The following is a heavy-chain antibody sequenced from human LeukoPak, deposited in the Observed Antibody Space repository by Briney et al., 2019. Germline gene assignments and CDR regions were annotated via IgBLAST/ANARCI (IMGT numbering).Heavy chain of an antibody. V-gene: IGHV3-30-3*02. CDR1: GFTFSSYA. CDR3: AKWARLDSSGYTS. D-gene: IGHD3-22*01. CDR2: ISYDGSNK. Sequence: GGSLRLSCAASGFTFSSYAMHWVRQAPGKGLEWVAVISYDGSNKYYADSVKGRFTISRDNSKNTLYLQMNSLRAEDTAVYYCAKWARLDSSGYTSWGQGTLVTVSS. J-gene: IGHJ4*02.